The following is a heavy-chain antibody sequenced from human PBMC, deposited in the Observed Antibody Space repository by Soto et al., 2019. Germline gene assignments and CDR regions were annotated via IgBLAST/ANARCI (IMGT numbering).Heavy chain of an antibody. J-gene: IGHJ6*02. Sequence: ASVKVSCKASGYTFTGYYMHWVRQAPGQGLEWMGWINPNSGGTNYAQKFQGWVTMTRDTSISTAYMELSRLRSDDTAVYYCAGDGRITIFGVALKTYYYGMDVWGQGTTVTVSS. CDR2: INPNSGGT. D-gene: IGHD3-3*01. CDR3: AGDGRITIFGVALKTYYYGMDV. CDR1: GYTFTGYY. V-gene: IGHV1-2*04.